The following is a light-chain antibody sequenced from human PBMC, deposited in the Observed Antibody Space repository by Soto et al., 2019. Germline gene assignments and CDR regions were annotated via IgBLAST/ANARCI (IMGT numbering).Light chain of an antibody. CDR2: GAS. J-gene: IGKJ1*01. CDR3: QKFNSAPPWT. V-gene: IGKV3-20*01. Sequence: DIVLTQSPGTLSLSPGERASLSCRASQSVSSGHLAWYQQKPGQAPRLLIYGASTRATGIPARFSGSGSGTVFTLTISSLQPEDVATYYCQKFNSAPPWTFGQGTKVDIK. CDR1: QSVSSGH.